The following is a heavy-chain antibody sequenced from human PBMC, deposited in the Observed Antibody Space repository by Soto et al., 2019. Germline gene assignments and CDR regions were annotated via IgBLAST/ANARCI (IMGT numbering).Heavy chain of an antibody. CDR2: IYYSGST. CDR1: GGSISSYY. J-gene: IGHJ4*02. CDR3: ARLMTKGSGSYFNY. D-gene: IGHD3-10*01. V-gene: IGHV4-59*01. Sequence: SETLSLTCTVSGGSISSYYWSWIRQPPGKGLEWIGYIYYSGSTNYNPSLKSRVTISVDTSKNQFSLKLSSVTAADTAVYYCARLMTKGSGSYFNYWGQGTLVTVSS.